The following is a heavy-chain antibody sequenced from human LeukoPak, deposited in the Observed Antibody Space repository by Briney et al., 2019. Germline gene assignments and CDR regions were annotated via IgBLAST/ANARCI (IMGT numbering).Heavy chain of an antibody. J-gene: IGHJ4*02. Sequence: LISVYSGEKNYPQNLQDRVNITTDTATRTAYMEMRSLTSDDTAVYYCARVTAVDVTHFDYWGQGTLVTVSS. CDR2: ISVYSGEK. D-gene: IGHD6-19*01. V-gene: IGHV1-18*01. CDR3: ARVTAVDVTHFDY.